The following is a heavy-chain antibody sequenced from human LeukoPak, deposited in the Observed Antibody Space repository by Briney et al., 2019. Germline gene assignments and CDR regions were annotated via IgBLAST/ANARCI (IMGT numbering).Heavy chain of an antibody. V-gene: IGHV3-48*03. J-gene: IGHJ5*02. D-gene: IGHD3-10*01. Sequence: GGSLRLSCSASGFTFSSYEMNWVRQAPGKGLEWGSYISSSGSTIYYADPVKGRFTISRDNAKNSLYLQINTLRAEDTAVYYCARDPTRLWFGEGFDPWGQGTLVTVSS. CDR2: ISSSGSTI. CDR3: ARDPTRLWFGEGFDP. CDR1: GFTFSSYE.